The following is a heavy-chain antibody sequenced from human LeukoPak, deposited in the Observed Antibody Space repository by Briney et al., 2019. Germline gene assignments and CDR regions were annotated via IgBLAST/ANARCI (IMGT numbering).Heavy chain of an antibody. CDR3: ARGVGATPDFDY. V-gene: IGHV1-69*01. Sequence: SVEVSCKASGGTFSSYAISWVRQAPGQGLEWMGGIIPIFGTANYAQKFQGRVTITADESTSTAYMELSSLRSEDTAVYYCARGVGATPDFDYWGQGTLVTVSS. J-gene: IGHJ4*02. D-gene: IGHD1-26*01. CDR2: IIPIFGTA. CDR1: GGTFSSYA.